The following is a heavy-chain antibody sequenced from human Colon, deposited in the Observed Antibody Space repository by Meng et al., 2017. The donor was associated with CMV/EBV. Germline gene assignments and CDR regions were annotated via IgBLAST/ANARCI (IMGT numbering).Heavy chain of an antibody. CDR3: ARDKGFLGGTFDY. Sequence: GGSLRLSCSASGFNYRSYSMIWVRQGPGKGLEFVSSISSTSRTILYADSVKGRFTISRDNARDSLYLQLNSLRAEDTALYYCARDKGFLGGTFDYWGQGTLVTVSS. D-gene: IGHD1-26*01. CDR2: ISSTSRTI. J-gene: IGHJ4*02. V-gene: IGHV3-21*01. CDR1: GFNYRSYS.